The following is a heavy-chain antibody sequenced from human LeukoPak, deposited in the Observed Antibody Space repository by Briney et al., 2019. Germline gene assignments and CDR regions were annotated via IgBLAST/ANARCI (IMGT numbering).Heavy chain of an antibody. D-gene: IGHD3-10*01. CDR3: ARDRVVLLWFGELSGWFDP. CDR1: GFTFSSYG. CDR2: ISGSGGST. V-gene: IGHV3-23*01. J-gene: IGHJ5*02. Sequence: PGGSLRLSCAASGFTFSSYGMSWVRQAPGKGLEWVSAISGSGGSTYYADSVKGRFTISRDNSKNTLYLQMNSLRAEDTAVYYCARDRVVLLWFGELSGWFDPWGQGTLVTVSS.